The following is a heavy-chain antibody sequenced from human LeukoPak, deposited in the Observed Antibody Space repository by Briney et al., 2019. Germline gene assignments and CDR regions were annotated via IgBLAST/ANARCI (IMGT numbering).Heavy chain of an antibody. CDR2: IRYDGSNT. J-gene: IGHJ3*02. CDR1: GFTFSSYG. CDR3: AKDPAARPLRLITDDAFDI. V-gene: IGHV3-30*02. D-gene: IGHD2-21*02. Sequence: GGSLRLSCAASGFTFSSYGMHWVRQAPGKGLEWVSFIRYDGSNTFYADSVQGRFTISRDNSKNTLYLQMNSLKTEDTAVYYCAKDPAARPLRLITDDAFDIWGQGTMVTVSS.